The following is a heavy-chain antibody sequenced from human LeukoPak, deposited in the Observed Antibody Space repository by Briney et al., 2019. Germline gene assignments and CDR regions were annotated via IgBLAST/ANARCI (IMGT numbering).Heavy chain of an antibody. J-gene: IGHJ4*02. D-gene: IGHD1-26*01. V-gene: IGHV3-30*02. Sequence: GGSLRLSCAASGFTFSTYGMHWVRQAPGKGLEWVAFIRSDGSTKYFADSVKGRFTISRDNSKNTLYLQMNSLRAKDTAVYYCAKDQLLGGSYTFDYWGQGTLVTVSS. CDR1: GFTFSTYG. CDR3: AKDQLLGGSYTFDY. CDR2: IRSDGSTK.